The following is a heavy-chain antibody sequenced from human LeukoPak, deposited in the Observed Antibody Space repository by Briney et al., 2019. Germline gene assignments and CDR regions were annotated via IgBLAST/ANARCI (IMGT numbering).Heavy chain of an antibody. D-gene: IGHD3-16*01. J-gene: IGHJ4*02. CDR1: GSSITTYTH. Sequence: SETLSLTCTVSGSSITTYTHWGWIRQSPGKGLEWIASIHHTGNTYYNPSLESRVTISIDTSKNQFSLEVRSVTAADTAVYYCARGGAVGYDYVWGEKDFDYWGQGTLVTVSS. CDR3: ARGGAVGYDYVWGEKDFDY. V-gene: IGHV4-38-2*02. CDR2: IHHTGNT.